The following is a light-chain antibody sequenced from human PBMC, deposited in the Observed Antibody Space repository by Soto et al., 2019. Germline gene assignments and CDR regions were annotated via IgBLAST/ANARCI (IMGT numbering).Light chain of an antibody. CDR1: ESVSNN. CDR2: GAS. CDR3: QQYSIWQT. V-gene: IGKV3-15*01. Sequence: EIVVTQSPATLSLSPGERATLSCRASESVSNNLALYQQKAGQAPRLLIYGASTRATGISARFSGSGSGTEFTPTITGLQSEDIAIYYCQQYSIWQTLGQGTKVDIK. J-gene: IGKJ1*01.